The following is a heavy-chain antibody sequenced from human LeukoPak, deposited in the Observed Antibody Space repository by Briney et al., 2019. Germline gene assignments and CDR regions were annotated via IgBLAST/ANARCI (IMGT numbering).Heavy chain of an antibody. CDR3: ARATSMWYDAFDI. CDR1: GFTVSSNY. J-gene: IGHJ3*02. Sequence: QAGGSLRLSCAASGFTVSSNYMSWVRQAPGKGLEWVSVIYSGGSTYYADFVKGRFTISRDNSKNTLYLQMNSLRAEDTAVYYCARATSMWYDAFDIWGQGTMVTVSS. CDR2: IYSGGST. V-gene: IGHV3-66*01. D-gene: IGHD2-15*01.